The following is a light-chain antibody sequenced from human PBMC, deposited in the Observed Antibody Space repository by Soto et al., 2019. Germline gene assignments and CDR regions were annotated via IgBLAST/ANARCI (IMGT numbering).Light chain of an antibody. V-gene: IGLV1-47*01. J-gene: IGLJ1*01. Sequence: QSVLTQPPSASGTPGQRVTVSCSGSSSNIGSYDVHWYQHLPGTAPKVVIYRNNQRPSGGPDRFAGSKYGTSASLAISGPRPEDVVYYYWAVRDASLSGHVFGTGPNVAAL. CDR1: SSNIGSYD. CDR2: RNN. CDR3: AVRDASLSGHV.